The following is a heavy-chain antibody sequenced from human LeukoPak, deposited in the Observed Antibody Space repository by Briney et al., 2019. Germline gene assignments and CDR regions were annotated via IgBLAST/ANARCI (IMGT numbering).Heavy chain of an antibody. Sequence: QSGGSLRLSCAASGFTFSSYAMSWVRQAPGKGLAWVSTISGGSGSTYCADSVKGRFTISRDNSKNTLYLQMNSLRDEDTAVYYCARARTTVTEEDYWGQGTLVTVSS. D-gene: IGHD4-17*01. J-gene: IGHJ4*02. CDR3: ARARTTVTEEDY. V-gene: IGHV3-23*01. CDR2: ISGGSGST. CDR1: GFTFSSYA.